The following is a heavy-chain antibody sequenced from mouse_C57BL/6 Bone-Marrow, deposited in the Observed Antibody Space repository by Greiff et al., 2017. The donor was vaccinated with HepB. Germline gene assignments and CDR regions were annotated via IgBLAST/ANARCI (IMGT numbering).Heavy chain of an antibody. D-gene: IGHD1-1*02. Sequence: EVKLLESGGGLVQPKGSLKLSCAASGFSFTTYAMNWVRQAPGKGLEWVARISSKSNNYATYYADSVKDRFTIARDDSENMLNLQMNNLKTEVAAMYYCVSHGGYCRVDYWGQGTSVTVSS. CDR3: VSHGGYCRVDY. CDR1: GFSFTTYA. CDR2: ISSKSNNYAT. J-gene: IGHJ4*01. V-gene: IGHV10-1*01.